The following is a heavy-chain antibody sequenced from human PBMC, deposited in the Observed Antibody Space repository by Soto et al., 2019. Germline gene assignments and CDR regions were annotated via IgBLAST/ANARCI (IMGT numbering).Heavy chain of an antibody. D-gene: IGHD2-15*01. V-gene: IGHV3-15*01. CDR2: IKSKTDGGTT. J-gene: IGHJ4*02. CDR1: GFTFSNAW. CDR3: TTEDIVVVVAAKEDDY. Sequence: GGSLRLSCAASGFTFSNAWMSWVRQAPGKGLEWVGRIKSKTDGGTTDYAAPVKGRFTISRDDSKNTLYLQMNSLKTEDTAVYYCTTEDIVVVVAAKEDDYWGQGTLVTVSS.